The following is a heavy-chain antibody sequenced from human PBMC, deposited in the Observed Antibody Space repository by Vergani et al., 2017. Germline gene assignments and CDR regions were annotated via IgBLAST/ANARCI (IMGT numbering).Heavy chain of an antibody. CDR3: ARDRSPDYDFWSGYYPYWYFDL. V-gene: IGHV4-59*13. CDR2: IYYSGST. CDR1: GGSISSYY. D-gene: IGHD3-3*01. J-gene: IGHJ2*01. Sequence: QVQLQESGPGLVKPSETLSLTCTVSGGSISSYYWSWIRQPPGKGLEWIGYIYYSGSTNYNPSLKGRVTISVDTSKNQFPLKLSSVTAADTAVYYCARDRSPDYDFWSGYYPYWYFDLWGRGTLVTVSS.